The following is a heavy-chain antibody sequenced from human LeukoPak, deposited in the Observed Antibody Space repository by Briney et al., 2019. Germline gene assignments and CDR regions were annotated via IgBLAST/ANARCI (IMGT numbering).Heavy chain of an antibody. V-gene: IGHV3-11*01. D-gene: IGHD4-17*01. CDR2: ISSSGSTI. J-gene: IGHJ6*02. Sequence: GGSLRLSCAASGFTFSDYYMSWIRQAPGKGLEWVSYISSSGSTIYYADSVKGRFTISRDNAKNSLYLQMNSLRAEDTAVHYCARDGTVTMTYYYYGMDVWGQGTTVTVSS. CDR3: ARDGTVTMTYYYYGMDV. CDR1: GFTFSDYY.